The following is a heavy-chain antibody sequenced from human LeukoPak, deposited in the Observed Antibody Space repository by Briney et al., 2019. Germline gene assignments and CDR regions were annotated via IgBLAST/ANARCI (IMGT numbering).Heavy chain of an antibody. CDR3: AKDLTGGIAARTFDY. CDR1: GFTFSSYG. J-gene: IGHJ4*02. V-gene: IGHV3-30*02. CDR2: IRYDGSNK. D-gene: IGHD6-6*01. Sequence: GGSLRLSCAASGFTFSSYGMHWVRQAPGKGLEWVAFIRYDGSNKYYADSVKGRFTISRDNSKNTLYLQMNSLRAEDTAVYYCAKDLTGGIAARTFDYWGQGTLVTVSS.